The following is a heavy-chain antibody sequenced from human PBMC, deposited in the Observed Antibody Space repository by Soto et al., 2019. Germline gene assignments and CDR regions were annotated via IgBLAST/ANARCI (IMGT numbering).Heavy chain of an antibody. J-gene: IGHJ4*02. CDR1: GFTFSSYA. V-gene: IGHV3-30-3*01. CDR2: ISYDGSNK. CDR3: ARDRYMLVEDSSGCVFDY. D-gene: IGHD3-22*01. Sequence: GGSLRLSCAASGFTFSSYAMHWVRQAPGKGLEWVAVISYDGSNKYYADSVKGRFTICRENSKNMLYLQRNSLRAEDTAVYYCARDRYMLVEDSSGCVFDYWGQGTLVTVSS.